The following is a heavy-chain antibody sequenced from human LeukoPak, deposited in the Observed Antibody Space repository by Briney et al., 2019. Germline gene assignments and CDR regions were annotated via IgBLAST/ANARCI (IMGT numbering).Heavy chain of an antibody. V-gene: IGHV4-31*03. CDR1: GGSISSGGFY. D-gene: IGHD3-3*01. Sequence: SETLSLTCTVSGGSISSGGFYWSWNRQHPGKGLEWIGYVYNSGTTYDNPYLMSRVTISVATSKNQFSLELTSLTAADTAVYYCARVRVTIFGVVISNWFDPWGQGTLVTVSS. J-gene: IGHJ5*02. CDR2: VYNSGTT. CDR3: ARVRVTIFGVVISNWFDP.